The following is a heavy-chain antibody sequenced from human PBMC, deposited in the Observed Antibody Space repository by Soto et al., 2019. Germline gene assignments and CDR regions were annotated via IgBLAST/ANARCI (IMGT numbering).Heavy chain of an antibody. V-gene: IGHV3-11*01. J-gene: IGHJ4*02. CDR2: ISSSGSTI. CDR3: ARDGEEYDYSNF. CDR1: GFTFSDYY. D-gene: IGHD4-4*01. Sequence: PVGSLRLSCAASGFTFSDYYMSWIRQAPGKGLEWVSYISSSGSTIYHADSVKGRFTISRDNAKNSLYLQMNSLRAGDTAVYYCARDGEEYDYSNFWGQGTLVTVS.